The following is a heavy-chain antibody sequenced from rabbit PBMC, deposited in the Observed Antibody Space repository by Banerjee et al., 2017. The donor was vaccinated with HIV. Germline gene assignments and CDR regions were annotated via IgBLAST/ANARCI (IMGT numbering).Heavy chain of an antibody. CDR3: IRDSSGWGADL. CDR1: GFDISSYW. J-gene: IGHJ6*01. D-gene: IGHD4-1*01. Sequence: QQQLEESGGGLVKPEGSLTLTCTASGFDISSYWMGWVRQAPGEGLEYIGTIPPVGSTYYASWVNGRFTISRDNGQNTLYLQLNTLTGADTATYFCIRDSSGWGADLWGPGTLVTVS. V-gene: IGHV1S29*01. CDR2: IPPVGST.